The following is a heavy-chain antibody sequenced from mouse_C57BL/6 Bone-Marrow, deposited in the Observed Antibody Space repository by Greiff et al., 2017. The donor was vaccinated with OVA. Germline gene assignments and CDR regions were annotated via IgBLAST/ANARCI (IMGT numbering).Heavy chain of an antibody. V-gene: IGHV1-81*01. Sequence: VQLQESGAELARPGASVKMSCKASGYTFTSYGISWVKQRTGQGLEWIGEIYPRSGNTYYNEKFKGKATLTADKSSSTAYMELRSLRSEDSAVYFCSRLASKFYYWGQGTTLTVSS. D-gene: IGHD2-5*01. J-gene: IGHJ2*01. CDR2: IYPRSGNT. CDR3: SRLASKFYY. CDR1: GYTFTSYG.